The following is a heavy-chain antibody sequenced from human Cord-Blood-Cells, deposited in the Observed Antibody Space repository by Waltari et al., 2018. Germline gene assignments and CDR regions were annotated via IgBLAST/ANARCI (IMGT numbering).Heavy chain of an antibody. J-gene: IGHJ3*02. V-gene: IGHV4-4*02. Sequence: QVQLQASGPGLVKPSGTLSLTCAASGGSITSSNWWRWVRQPPGKGLEWIGEIYHSGSTNYNPSLKSRVTISVDKSKNQFSLKLSSVTAADTAVYYCARDRGIAARRGAFDIWGQGTMVTVSS. D-gene: IGHD6-6*01. CDR1: GGSITSSNW. CDR3: ARDRGIAARRGAFDI. CDR2: IYHSGST.